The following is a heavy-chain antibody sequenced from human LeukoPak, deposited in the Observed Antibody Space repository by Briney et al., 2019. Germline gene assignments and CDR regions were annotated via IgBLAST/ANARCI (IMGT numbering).Heavy chain of an antibody. Sequence: PSETLSLTCTVSGASIRSGDYYWSWIRQPPGKTLEWIRYIYDSGSTYYNPSLKSRITISVVTSENRFSLKLSSVTATDTAVYYCARDCSGGSCYGAFDIWGQGTMVTVSS. D-gene: IGHD2-15*01. V-gene: IGHV4-30-4*01. CDR3: ARDCSGGSCYGAFDI. CDR1: GASIRSGDYY. J-gene: IGHJ3*02. CDR2: IYDSGST.